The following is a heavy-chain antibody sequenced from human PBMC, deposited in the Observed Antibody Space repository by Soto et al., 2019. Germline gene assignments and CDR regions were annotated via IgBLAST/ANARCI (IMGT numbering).Heavy chain of an antibody. CDR3: ASEFTRYCSGGSCYSVDY. CDR1: GFTFSDYY. J-gene: IGHJ4*02. V-gene: IGHV3-11*06. CDR2: ISSSSSYT. Sequence: PGGSLRLSCAASGFTFSDYYMSWIRQAPGKGLEWVSYISSSSSYTNYADSVKGRFTVSRDNAKNSLYLQMNSLRAEDTAVYYSASEFTRYCSGGSCYSVDYWGQGTLVTVPS. D-gene: IGHD2-15*01.